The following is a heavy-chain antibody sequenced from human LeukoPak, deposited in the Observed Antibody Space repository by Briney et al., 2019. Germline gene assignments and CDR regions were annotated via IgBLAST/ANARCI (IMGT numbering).Heavy chain of an antibody. V-gene: IGHV1-18*01. J-gene: IGHJ4*02. CDR2: ISAYNGNT. CDR1: GYTFTSYG. D-gene: IGHD5-18*01. CDR3: VRDLKSGYSYGRDPVDY. Sequence: ASVKVSCKASGYTFTSYGISWVRQAPGQGLEWMGWISAYNGNTNYAQKLQGRVTMTTDTSTSTAYMELRSLRSDDTAVYYCVRDLKSGYSYGRDPVDYWGQGTLVTVSS.